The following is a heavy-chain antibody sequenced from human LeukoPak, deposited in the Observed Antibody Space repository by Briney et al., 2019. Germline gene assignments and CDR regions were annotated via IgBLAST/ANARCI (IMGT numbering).Heavy chain of an antibody. V-gene: IGHV3-23*01. CDR2: ISADSGTT. CDR1: GFTFSVYA. Sequence: GGSLRLSCAASGFTFSVYAMTWVRQAPGKGLEWVSVISADSGTTYYADSVKGRFTISRDNSDNTVYLQMTSLRADDTAVYYCAREVGAVDIWGHGTLVTVCS. CDR3: AREVGAVDI. J-gene: IGHJ3*02.